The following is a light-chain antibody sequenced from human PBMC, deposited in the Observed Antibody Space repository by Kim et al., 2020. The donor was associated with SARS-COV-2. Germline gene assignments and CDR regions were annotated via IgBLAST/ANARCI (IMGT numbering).Light chain of an antibody. CDR2: GAS. CDR3: QQYSNWPPIT. J-gene: IGKJ5*01. CDR1: QSVSRN. V-gene: IGKV3-15*01. Sequence: YQGERATLCCRTSQSVSRNLAWYQQKPGQAPRLLIYGASTRATGIPARFSGSGSGTEFTLTISSLQSEDFAVYYCQQYSNWPPITFGQGTRLEIK.